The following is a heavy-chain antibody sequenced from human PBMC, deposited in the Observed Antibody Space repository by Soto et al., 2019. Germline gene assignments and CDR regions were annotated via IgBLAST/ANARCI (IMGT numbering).Heavy chain of an antibody. D-gene: IGHD2-8*01. CDR1: GYSFSDYH. Sequence: QVQLVQSGAEVKKPGASVKVSCKASGYSFSDYHIHWVRQAPGQGLEWLGRINPKSGGTSSAEKFQGWVTRTRDTSISTAYMELTRLRSDDTAVYFCARGHSTDCSNGVCSFFYNHEMDVWGQGTTVTVSS. J-gene: IGHJ6*02. V-gene: IGHV1-2*04. CDR3: ARGHSTDCSNGVCSFFYNHEMDV. CDR2: INPKSGGT.